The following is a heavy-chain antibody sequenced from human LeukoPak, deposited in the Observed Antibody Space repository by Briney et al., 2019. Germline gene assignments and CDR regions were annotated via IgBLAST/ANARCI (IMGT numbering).Heavy chain of an antibody. CDR3: ARGGWYYFDY. V-gene: IGHV4-59*01. Sequence: SETLSPTCTVSGGSISSYYWSWIRQSPGKGLEWIGYVYYSGSANYNPSLNSRVTISVDTSKNQFSLNLTSVTAADTAVYYCARGGWYYFDYCGQGTPVTVSS. CDR1: GGSISSYY. D-gene: IGHD6-19*01. J-gene: IGHJ4*02. CDR2: VYYSGSA.